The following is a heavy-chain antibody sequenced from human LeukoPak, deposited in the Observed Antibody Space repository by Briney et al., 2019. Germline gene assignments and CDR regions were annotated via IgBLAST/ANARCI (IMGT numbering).Heavy chain of an antibody. V-gene: IGHV4-39*01. D-gene: IGHD6-13*01. J-gene: IGHJ5*02. CDR2: IYYSGST. CDR1: GGSISSSSYY. Sequence: PSETLSLTCTVSGGSISSSSYYWGWIRQPPGKGLEWIGSIYYSGSTYYNPSLKSRVTISVDTSKNQFSLKLSSVTAADTAVYYCARHTPAGAIAAAGTGWFDPWGQETLVTVSS. CDR3: ARHTPAGAIAAAGTGWFDP.